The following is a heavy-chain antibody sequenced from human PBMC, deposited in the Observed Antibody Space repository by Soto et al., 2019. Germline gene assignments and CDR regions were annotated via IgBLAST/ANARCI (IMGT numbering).Heavy chain of an antibody. CDR2: FSGSGGNT. Sequence: EVQLLESGGGWVQPGGSLRLSCVASGFTFSTHAMSWVRQAPGKGLEWVSSFSGSGGNTYYADVVKGRLTVSRDDSKNTLYLQINSLRVEDTAVNYCAKEPPGIVSPPVTGARGQASTGSVTS. V-gene: IGHV3-23*01. D-gene: IGHD2-21*01. CDR1: GFTFSTHA. J-gene: IGHJ6*02. CDR3: AKEPPGIVSPPVTGA.